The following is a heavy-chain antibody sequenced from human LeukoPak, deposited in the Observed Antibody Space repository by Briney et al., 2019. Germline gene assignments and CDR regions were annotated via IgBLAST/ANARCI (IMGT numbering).Heavy chain of an antibody. Sequence: ASVKVSCKASGYTFTSYYMQWVRPAPGQGLEWMGIINPSCCSTSYEQKFPGRVTMPRDTSTSTVYMEMSSLSSEDTAVYYCARDSITMVRGVIMGGYGMDVWGQGTTVTVSS. CDR3: ARDSITMVRGVIMGGYGMDV. D-gene: IGHD3-10*01. CDR1: GYTFTSYY. CDR2: INPSCCST. J-gene: IGHJ6*02. V-gene: IGHV1-46*01.